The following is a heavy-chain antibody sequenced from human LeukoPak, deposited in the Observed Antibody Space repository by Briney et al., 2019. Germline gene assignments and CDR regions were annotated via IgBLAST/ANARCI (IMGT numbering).Heavy chain of an antibody. Sequence: GASVTVSCKSSGYTFTSYDINWVRQASGQGLEWMGWMNPNSANTGYAQKFQGRVTMTRDPSTSTAYMELSGLTSEDTGVYYCARVGFAAAGAVDYWGQGTLVTVSS. CDR1: GYTFTSYD. J-gene: IGHJ4*02. CDR3: ARVGFAAAGAVDY. D-gene: IGHD6-13*01. V-gene: IGHV1-8*01. CDR2: MNPNSANT.